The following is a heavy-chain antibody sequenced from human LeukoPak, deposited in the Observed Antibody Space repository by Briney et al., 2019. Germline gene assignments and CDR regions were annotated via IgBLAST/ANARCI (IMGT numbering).Heavy chain of an antibody. J-gene: IGHJ5*02. CDR2: IDSDGSTT. V-gene: IGHV3-74*01. CDR3: VRDRIGFDP. Sequence: QPGGSLRLSCAASGFTFNNYWMHWVRQAPGKRLVWVSRIDSDGSTTSYADSVKGRFTVSRDNAKNTVFLQMHSLRAEDTAVYYCVRDRIGFDPWGQGTLVTVSS. D-gene: IGHD3-16*02. CDR1: GFTFNNYW.